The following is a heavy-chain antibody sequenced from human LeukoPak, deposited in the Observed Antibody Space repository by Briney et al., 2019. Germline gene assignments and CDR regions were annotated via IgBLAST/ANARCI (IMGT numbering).Heavy chain of an antibody. CDR2: IHRSGSV. D-gene: IGHD2-2*02. CDR1: NYSIRSHYY. CDR3: ARDQVVPATAIVF. Sequence: SETLSLTCSVSNYSIRSHYYWVWLRQPPGKGLEWLGSIHRSGSVYYNDNPSLESRVAMSMDASNNQFSLRLTSLTAADTAVYYCARDQVVPATAIVFWGLGTLVTVSS. V-gene: IGHV4-38-2*02. J-gene: IGHJ4*01.